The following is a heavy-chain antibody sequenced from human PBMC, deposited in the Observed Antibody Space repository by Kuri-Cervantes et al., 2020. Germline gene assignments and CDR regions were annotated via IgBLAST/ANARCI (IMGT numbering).Heavy chain of an antibody. D-gene: IGHD6-13*01. CDR1: GFTFSSYW. V-gene: IGHV3-7*01. J-gene: IGHJ6*02. CDR3: ARDGICSSCYYYYYYGMDA. Sequence: GESLKISCAASGFTFSSYWMSWVRQAPGKGLEWVANIKQDGSEKYYVDSVKGRFTISRDNAKNSLYLQMNSLRAEDTAVYYCARDGICSSCYYYYYYGMDAWGQGTTVTVSS. CDR2: IKQDGSEK.